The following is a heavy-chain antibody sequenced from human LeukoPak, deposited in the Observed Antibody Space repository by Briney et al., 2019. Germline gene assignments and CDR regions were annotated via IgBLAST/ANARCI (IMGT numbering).Heavy chain of an antibody. CDR3: ARDYTGSGWLDY. CDR1: GYTLTELS. D-gene: IGHD6-19*01. Sequence: GASVKVSCKVSGYTLTELSMHWVRQAPGKGLEWMGGFDPEDGETIYAQKFQGRVTMTRDTSISTVYMELSRLRSDDTAVYYCARDYTGSGWLDYWGQGALVTVSS. J-gene: IGHJ4*02. CDR2: FDPEDGET. V-gene: IGHV1-24*01.